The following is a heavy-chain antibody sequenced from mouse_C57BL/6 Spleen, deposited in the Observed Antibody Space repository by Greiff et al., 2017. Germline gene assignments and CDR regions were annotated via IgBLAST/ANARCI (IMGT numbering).Heavy chain of an antibody. CDR2: IWSGGST. CDR1: GFSLTSYG. Sequence: VQVVESGPGLVQPSQSLSITCTVSGFSLTSYGVHWVRQSPGKGLEWLGVIWSGGSTDYNAAFISRLSISKDNSKSQVFFKMNSLQADDTAIYYCARGNYSNYDWFAYWGQGTLVTVSA. V-gene: IGHV2-2*01. D-gene: IGHD2-5*01. CDR3: ARGNYSNYDWFAY. J-gene: IGHJ3*01.